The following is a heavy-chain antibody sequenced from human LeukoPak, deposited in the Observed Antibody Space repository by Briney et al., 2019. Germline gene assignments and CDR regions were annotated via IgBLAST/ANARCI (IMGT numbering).Heavy chain of an antibody. D-gene: IGHD2-15*01. CDR3: ARDLGYCSGGSCYPHY. Sequence: SETLSLTCTVSGGSISSYYWSWIRQPAGKGLEWIGRIYTSGSTNYNPSLKSRVTMSVDTSKNQFSLKLSSVTAADTAVYYCARDLGYCSGGSCYPHYWGQGTLVTVSS. CDR1: GGSISSYY. CDR2: IYTSGST. V-gene: IGHV4-4*07. J-gene: IGHJ4*02.